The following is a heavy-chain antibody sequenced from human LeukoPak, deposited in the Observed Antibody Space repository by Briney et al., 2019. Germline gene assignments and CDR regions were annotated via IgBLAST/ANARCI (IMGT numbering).Heavy chain of an antibody. V-gene: IGHV1-2*04. CDR3: ARGSIKEDYYGMDV. J-gene: IGHJ6*02. CDR1: GYTFTGYY. Sequence: ASVTVSCKASGYTFTGYYMHWVRQAPGQGLEWMGWINPNSGGTNYAQKFQGWVTMTRDTSISTAYMELSRLRSDDTAVYYCARGSIKEDYYGMDVWGQGTTVTVSS. CDR2: INPNSGGT. D-gene: IGHD4-11*01.